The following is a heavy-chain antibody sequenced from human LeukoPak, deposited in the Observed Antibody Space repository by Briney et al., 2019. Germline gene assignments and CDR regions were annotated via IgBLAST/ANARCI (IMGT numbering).Heavy chain of an antibody. J-gene: IGHJ3*02. CDR3: AVAPVHRGNDAFDI. D-gene: IGHD1-14*01. V-gene: IGHV5-51*01. CDR1: GYSFTSYW. CDR2: IYPGDSAP. Sequence: GEPLKISCQGSGYSFTSYWIGWARHMPGKGLEWMGIIYPGDSAPRYSPSFQGQVTISADRSISTAYLQWSSLKASDTAMYYCAVAPVHRGNDAFDIWGQGTMVTVSS.